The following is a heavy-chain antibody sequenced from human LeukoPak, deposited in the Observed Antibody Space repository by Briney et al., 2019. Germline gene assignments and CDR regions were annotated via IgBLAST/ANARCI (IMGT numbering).Heavy chain of an antibody. J-gene: IGHJ6*03. CDR1: GGSFSGYY. D-gene: IGHD6-6*01. CDR3: ARGGIAARPLYYYYYYMDV. V-gene: IGHV4-34*01. Sequence: PSETLSLTCAVYGGSFSGYYWSWIRQPPGKGLEWIGEINHSGSTNYNPSLKSRVTISVDTSKNQFSLKLSSVTAADTAVYYCARGGIAARPLYYYYYYMDVWGKGTTVTVSS. CDR2: INHSGST.